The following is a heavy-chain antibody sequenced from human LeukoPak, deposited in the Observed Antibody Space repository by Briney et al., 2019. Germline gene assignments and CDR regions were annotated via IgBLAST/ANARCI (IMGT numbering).Heavy chain of an antibody. J-gene: IGHJ3*02. CDR3: ARGCSGGACFSPRNAFDI. D-gene: IGHD2-21*02. Sequence: PSETLSLTCTVCNGSVNTFFWTWVRRPPGKGLEWIAYTYYSGKTTYNPSLKSRVTISIDSSKNEFSLKLSFVTTADTAVYFCARGCSGGACFSPRNAFDIWSQGTLVTVSS. CDR2: TYYSGKT. CDR1: NGSVNTFF. V-gene: IGHV4-59*02.